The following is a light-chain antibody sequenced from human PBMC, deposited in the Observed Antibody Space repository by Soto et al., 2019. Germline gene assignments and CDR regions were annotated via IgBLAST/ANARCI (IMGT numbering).Light chain of an antibody. V-gene: IGKV1-5*03. CDR1: QTISSW. CDR2: KAS. J-gene: IGKJ1*01. Sequence: DIEFTQSPSTLSGSVGDRVTITCRASQTISSWLAWYQQKPGKAPKLLIYKASTLKSGVPSRFSGSGSGTEFTLTISRLQPDDFATYYCQHYNSYSEAFGQGTKVDIK. CDR3: QHYNSYSEA.